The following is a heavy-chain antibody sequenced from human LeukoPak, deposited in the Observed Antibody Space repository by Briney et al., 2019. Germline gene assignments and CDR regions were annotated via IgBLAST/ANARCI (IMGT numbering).Heavy chain of an antibody. Sequence: ASVKVSCKASGYTFTGYYMHWVRQAPGQGLEWMGWINPNSGGTDYAQKFQGRVTMTRNTSISTAYMELSSLRSEDTAVYYCARGIAMIVTGSFGYWGQGTLVTVSS. D-gene: IGHD3-22*01. CDR1: GYTFTGYY. CDR3: ARGIAMIVTGSFGY. J-gene: IGHJ4*02. CDR2: INPNSGGT. V-gene: IGHV1-2*02.